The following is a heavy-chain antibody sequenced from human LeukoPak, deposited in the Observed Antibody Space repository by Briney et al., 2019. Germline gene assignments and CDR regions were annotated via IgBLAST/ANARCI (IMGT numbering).Heavy chain of an antibody. Sequence: ASVKVSCKASDYTFTTSGVTWVRQAPGQGLEWMGWINAYNGNTKYAQRLQGRLTMTTDTSTSTAYMELWSLRSDDTAVYYCASPRGGYGWGDYYYYGMDVWGQGTTVTVSS. D-gene: IGHD3-10*01. CDR3: ASPRGGYGWGDYYYYGMDV. CDR1: DYTFTTSG. CDR2: INAYNGNT. V-gene: IGHV1-18*01. J-gene: IGHJ6*02.